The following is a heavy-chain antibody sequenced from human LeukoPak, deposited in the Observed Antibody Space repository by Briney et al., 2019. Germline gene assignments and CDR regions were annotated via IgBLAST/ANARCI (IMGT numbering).Heavy chain of an antibody. CDR1: GFTFSTYW. CDR3: ARGRKDILTGYYYSDY. CDR2: INPGGSEK. Sequence: GGSLRLSCAASGFTFSTYWMAWLRQAPGKGLEWVANINPGGSEKYYADSVKGRFTIFRDDAKNSLYLQVDSLRAEDTAVYSCARGRKDILTGYYYSDYWGQGTLVTVSS. J-gene: IGHJ4*02. V-gene: IGHV3-7*01. D-gene: IGHD3-9*01.